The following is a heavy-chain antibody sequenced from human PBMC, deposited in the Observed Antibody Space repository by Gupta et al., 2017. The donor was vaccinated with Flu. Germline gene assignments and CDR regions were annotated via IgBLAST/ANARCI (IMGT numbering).Heavy chain of an antibody. V-gene: IGHV4-31*03. CDR3: ARDSRRYPGYDSSGYSWYFDL. Sequence: QVQLQESGPGLVKPSQTLSLTCTVSGGSISSGGYYWSWIRQHPGKGLEWIGYIYYSGSTYYNPSLKSRVTISVDTSKNQFSLKLSSVTAADTAVYYCARDSRRYPGYDSSGYSWYFDLWGRGTLVTVSS. CDR1: GGSISSGGYY. CDR2: IYYSGST. D-gene: IGHD3-22*01. J-gene: IGHJ2*01.